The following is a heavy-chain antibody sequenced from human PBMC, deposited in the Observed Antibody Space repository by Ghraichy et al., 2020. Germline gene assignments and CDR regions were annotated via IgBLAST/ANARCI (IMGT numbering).Heavy chain of an antibody. CDR1: GGSISSSAYS. D-gene: IGHD3-16*01. V-gene: IGHV4-30-2*01. J-gene: IGHJ4*02. Sequence: SETLSLTCAVSGGSISSSAYSWTWIRQPPEKGLEWIAYVYYDGSTYYNPSLKRRATISLDNSKSQFSLELTSVTGADTSVYYCARARNYVGFDYWGQGTLVTVSS. CDR3: ARARNYVGFDY. CDR2: VYYDGST.